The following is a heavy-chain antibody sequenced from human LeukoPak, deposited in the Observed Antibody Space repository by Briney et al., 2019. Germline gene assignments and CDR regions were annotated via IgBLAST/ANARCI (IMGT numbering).Heavy chain of an antibody. CDR1: GGSISSFY. J-gene: IGHJ3*02. Sequence: SETLSLTCTVSGGSISSFYWSWIRQPPGKGLEYIGYISYSETTSYNPSLKSRVTISVGTSKNQFSLKLTSVTAADTAVYYCARDKGLPQAFDIWGQGTMVTVSS. D-gene: IGHD5/OR15-5a*01. V-gene: IGHV4-59*01. CDR3: ARDKGLPQAFDI. CDR2: ISYSETT.